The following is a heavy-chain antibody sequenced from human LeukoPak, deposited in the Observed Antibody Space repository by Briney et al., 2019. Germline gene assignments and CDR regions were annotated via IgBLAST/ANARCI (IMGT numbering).Heavy chain of an antibody. V-gene: IGHV3-74*01. J-gene: IGHJ4*02. Sequence: GGSLRLSCAASGFTFNSYWMNWVRQAPGKGLLWVSHMSSDGTITSYADSVKGRFTISRDNAKNTLYLQMNSLRAEDTGVYYCASRGYLNYWGQGTQVTVSS. CDR3: ASRGYLNY. CDR1: GFTFNSYW. CDR2: MSSDGTIT.